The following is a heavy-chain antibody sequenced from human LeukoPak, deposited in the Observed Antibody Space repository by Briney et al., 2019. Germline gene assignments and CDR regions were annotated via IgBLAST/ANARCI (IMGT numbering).Heavy chain of an antibody. CDR3: ARYYYDSSDYFYFDY. CDR1: GFIFSDYY. V-gene: IGHV3-11*01. Sequence: GGSLRLSCAASGFIFSDYYMTWNRQAPGKGLEWVSYISSSGTTTYYADSVQGRFTISRDNAKNSLYLQMNSLRAEDAAVYYCARYYYDSSDYFYFDYWGQGTLVTVSS. D-gene: IGHD3-22*01. J-gene: IGHJ4*02. CDR2: ISSSGTTT.